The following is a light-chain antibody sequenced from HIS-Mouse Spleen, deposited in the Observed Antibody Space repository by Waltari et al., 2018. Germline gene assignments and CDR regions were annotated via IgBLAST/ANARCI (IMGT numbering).Light chain of an antibody. J-gene: IGLJ3*02. CDR2: EGS. CDR1: IRDVGSYNL. Sequence: QSALTQPASVPVSPGQSITISCTGTIRDVGSYNLVPWYQQHPGKAPKLMIYEGSKRPSGVSNRFSGSKSGNTASLTISGLQAEDEADYYCCSYAGSSTVFGGGTKLTVL. CDR3: CSYAGSSTV. V-gene: IGLV2-23*01.